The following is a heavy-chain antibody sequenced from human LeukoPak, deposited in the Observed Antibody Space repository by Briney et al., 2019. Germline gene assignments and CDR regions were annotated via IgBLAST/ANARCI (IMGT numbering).Heavy chain of an antibody. V-gene: IGHV3-30*18. CDR2: ISYDGSNK. CDR3: AKDLRIAVTWFDY. CDR1: GFTFSSYG. D-gene: IGHD6-19*01. J-gene: IGHJ4*02. Sequence: GGSLRLSCAASGFTFSSYGMHRVRQAPGNGLEWVAVISYDGSNKYYGDSVEGRFTISRGNSKNTLYLQMNSLRAEDTAVYYCAKDLRIAVTWFDYWGQGTLVTVSS.